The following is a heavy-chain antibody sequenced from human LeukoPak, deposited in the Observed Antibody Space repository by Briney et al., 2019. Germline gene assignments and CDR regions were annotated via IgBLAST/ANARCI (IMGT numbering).Heavy chain of an antibody. J-gene: IGHJ4*02. Sequence: GGSLRLSCAASGFTFSIYTMSWVRQAPGKGLEWVSIIVSGDNAYFADSVKGRFTISRDNSKNTLYLQMNSLRAEDTAVYYCAKEARSGSYPDYWGQGTLVTVSS. D-gene: IGHD1-26*01. CDR2: IIVSGDNA. CDR1: GFTFSIYT. CDR3: AKEARSGSYPDY. V-gene: IGHV3-66*02.